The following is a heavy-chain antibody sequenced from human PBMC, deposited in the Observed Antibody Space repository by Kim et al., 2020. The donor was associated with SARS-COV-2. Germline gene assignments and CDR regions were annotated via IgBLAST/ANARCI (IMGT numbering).Heavy chain of an antibody. J-gene: IGHJ6*02. V-gene: IGHV3-48*02. CDR3: ARVFLRYCSSTSCSMDV. CDR1: GFTFSSYS. CDR2: ISSSSSTI. Sequence: GGSLRLSCAASGFTFSSYSMNWVRQAPGKGLEWVSYISSSSSTIYYADSVKGRFTISRDNAKNSLYLQMNSLRDEDTAVYYCARVFLRYCSSTSCSMDVWGQGTTVTVSS. D-gene: IGHD2-2*01.